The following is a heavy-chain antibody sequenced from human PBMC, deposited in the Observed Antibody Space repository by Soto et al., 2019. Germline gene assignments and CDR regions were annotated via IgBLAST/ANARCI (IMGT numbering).Heavy chain of an antibody. CDR2: IYDNGIT. CDR1: GRSITSYY. V-gene: IGHV4-59*12. J-gene: IGHJ4*02. CDR3: ARTYDSNGYDNEFDS. D-gene: IGHD3-22*01. Sequence: QVVLQESGPGLVKPSETLSLTCSVSGRSITSYYWSWVRQPPGKGLEWIGYIYDNGITSQNPSITRRVSMSGDTSPNQFSLKLTSMTGADTAVYFCARTYDSNGYDNEFDSWGQGILVTVTS.